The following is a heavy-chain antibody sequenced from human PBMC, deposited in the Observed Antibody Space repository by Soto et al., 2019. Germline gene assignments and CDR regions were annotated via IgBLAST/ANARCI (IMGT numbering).Heavy chain of an antibody. CDR1: GFTFGDYA. Sequence: GGSLRLSCTASGFTFGDYAMSWFRQAPGKGLEWVGFIRSKAYGGTTEYAASVKGRFTISRDDSKSIAYLQMNSLKTEDTAVYYCTRDQQLVLGYCDYWGQGTLVTVSS. J-gene: IGHJ4*02. CDR2: IRSKAYGGTT. D-gene: IGHD6-13*01. CDR3: TRDQQLVLGYCDY. V-gene: IGHV3-49*03.